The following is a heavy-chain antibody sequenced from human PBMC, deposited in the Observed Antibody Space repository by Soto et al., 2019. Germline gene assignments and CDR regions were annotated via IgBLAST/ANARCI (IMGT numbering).Heavy chain of an antibody. J-gene: IGHJ4*02. CDR2: IILPFGNP. CDR3: ARGPDYAGYFDY. D-gene: IGHD4-17*01. CDR1: GFTFTNSA. Sequence: GASVKISCKASGFTFTNSAVQWVRQAPGQGLEWMGWIILPFGNPYYTQKFHGRVTITTDDSTTTASMEVSGLRSEDTAVYYCARGPDYAGYFDYWGRGTLVTVSS. V-gene: IGHV1-69*05.